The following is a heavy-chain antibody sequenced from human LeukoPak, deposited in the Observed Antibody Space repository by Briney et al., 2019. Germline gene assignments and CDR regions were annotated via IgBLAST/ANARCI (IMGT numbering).Heavy chain of an antibody. CDR2: IYYSGST. J-gene: IGHJ4*02. Sequence: PSETLSLTCTVSGGSITSGGYYWNWIRQHPGKGLEWIGYIYYSGSTYYNPSLRSRLTISLDTSKNQFSLKLSSVTAADTAVYYCARGDGDYGLIDYWGQGTLVTVSS. V-gene: IGHV4-31*03. CDR3: ARGDGDYGLIDY. D-gene: IGHD4-17*01. CDR1: GGSITSGGYY.